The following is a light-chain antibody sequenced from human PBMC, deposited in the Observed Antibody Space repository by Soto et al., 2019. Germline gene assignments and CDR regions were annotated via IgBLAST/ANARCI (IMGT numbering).Light chain of an antibody. CDR2: GAS. CDR1: QSVDSSF. V-gene: IGKV3-20*01. Sequence: EIVLTQSPGSLSLSPGERATLSCRASQSVDSSFFAWYQQKPGQAPRLLIYGASKRATGIPDRFSGSGSGTDFTLTISRLEPEYFAVYYCQQYVSSVTFGQG. J-gene: IGKJ1*01. CDR3: QQYVSSVT.